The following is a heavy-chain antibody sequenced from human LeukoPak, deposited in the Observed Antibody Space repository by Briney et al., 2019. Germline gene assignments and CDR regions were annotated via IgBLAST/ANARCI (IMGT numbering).Heavy chain of an antibody. CDR1: GGSISGYY. V-gene: IGHV4-59*01. J-gene: IGHJ3*02. Sequence: SSETLSLTCTVSGGSISGYYWSWIRQPPGKGLEWIGCISYSGSTKYNPSLKSRVSISLGTSKKQFSLHLSSVTAADTAVYYCVRDFDAWSAIDIWGQGTMVTVSS. D-gene: IGHD3-3*01. CDR3: VRDFDAWSAIDI. CDR2: ISYSGST.